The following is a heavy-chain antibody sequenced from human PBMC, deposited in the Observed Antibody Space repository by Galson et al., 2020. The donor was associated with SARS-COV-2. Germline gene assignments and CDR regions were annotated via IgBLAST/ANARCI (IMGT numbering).Heavy chain of an antibody. CDR3: SREGWQGGY. V-gene: IGHV3-7*01. CDR2: IRGDGSET. CDR1: GFDFKAYW. J-gene: IGHJ4*02. Sequence: GSLRLSCAVSGFDFKAYWMSWFRQASGKGLEWVANIRGDGSETNYADSVKGRFSISRDNDENSLYLQMTSLRVEDTAVYYCSREGWQGGYWGQGTLVTVSS.